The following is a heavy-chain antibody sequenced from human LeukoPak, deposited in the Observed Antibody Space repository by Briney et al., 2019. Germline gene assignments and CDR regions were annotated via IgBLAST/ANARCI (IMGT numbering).Heavy chain of an antibody. CDR3: AKVLPLNHGDNGWFDP. D-gene: IGHD4-17*01. CDR1: GFTFSSYE. CDR2: ISNSGSPI. Sequence: GGSLRLSCAASGFTFSSYEMNWVRQAPGKGLEWVSYISNSGSPIYYADSVKGRFTISRDNSNNTLNLQMNSLRADDTAVYYCAKVLPLNHGDNGWFDPWGQGTLVTVSS. J-gene: IGHJ5*02. V-gene: IGHV3-48*03.